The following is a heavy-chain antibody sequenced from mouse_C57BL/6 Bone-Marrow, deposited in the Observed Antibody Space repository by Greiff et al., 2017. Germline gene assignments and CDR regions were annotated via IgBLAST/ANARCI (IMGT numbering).Heavy chain of an antibody. V-gene: IGHV1-69*01. CDR2: IDPSDSYT. D-gene: IGHD1-1*01. Sequence: QVQLKQPGAELVMPGASVKLSCKASGYTFTSYWMHWVKQRPGQGLEWIGEIDPSDSYTNYNQKFKGKSTLTVDQSSSTAYMQLSSLTSEDSAVYYWASEAGTTVPVYFDVWGTGTTVTVSS. CDR1: GYTFTSYW. J-gene: IGHJ1*03. CDR3: ASEAGTTVPVYFDV.